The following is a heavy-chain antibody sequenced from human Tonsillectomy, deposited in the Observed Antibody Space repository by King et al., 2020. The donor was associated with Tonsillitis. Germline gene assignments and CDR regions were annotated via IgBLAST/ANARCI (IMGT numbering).Heavy chain of an antibody. Sequence: QLQESGPGLVKPSQTLSLTCTFSGDSINTDLYYWTWIRQPAGKGLEWIGRIYSSGNTNYNPSLKSRVTMSVDTSKNQFSLKLNSVTAADTAVYYCARLRSVVGSGWFDPWGPGTLAT. CDR1: GDSINTDLYY. D-gene: IGHD2-15*01. CDR2: IYSSGNT. CDR3: ARLRSVVGSGWFDP. J-gene: IGHJ5*02. V-gene: IGHV4-61*02.